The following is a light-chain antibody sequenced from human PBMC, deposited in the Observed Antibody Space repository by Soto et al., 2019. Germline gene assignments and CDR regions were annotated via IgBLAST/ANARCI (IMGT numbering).Light chain of an antibody. V-gene: IGLV2-14*01. CDR2: EVN. Sequence: QSVLTQPASVSGSPGQSITISCTGTSSDVAFYNHVSWYQQHPGKAPKLLIYEVNNRPSGVSHRFSGSKSGNTASLTISGLHAEDEAYYYCSSFASSHTYVFGTGTKLTVL. CDR1: SSDVAFYNH. CDR3: SSFASSHTYV. J-gene: IGLJ1*01.